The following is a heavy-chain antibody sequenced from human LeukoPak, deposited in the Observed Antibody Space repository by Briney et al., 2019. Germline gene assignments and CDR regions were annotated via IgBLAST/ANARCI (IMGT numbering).Heavy chain of an antibody. CDR1: GFTFSSYG. J-gene: IGHJ4*02. D-gene: IGHD3-3*01. CDR3: AKDLLLPRGY. V-gene: IGHV3-30*18. Sequence: GRSLRLSCAASGFTFSSYGMHWVRQAPGKGLEWVAVISYDGSNKYYADSVKGRFTISRDNSKNTLYLQMNSLRAEDTAVYYCAKDLLLPRGYWGQGTLVTVSS. CDR2: ISYDGSNK.